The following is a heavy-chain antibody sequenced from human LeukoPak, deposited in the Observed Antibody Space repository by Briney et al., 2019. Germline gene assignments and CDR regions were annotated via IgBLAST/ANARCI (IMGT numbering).Heavy chain of an antibody. J-gene: IGHJ3*02. CDR3: AADLDYDILTGYLADAFDI. CDR2: IVVGSGNT. CDR1: GFTFTSSA. D-gene: IGHD3-9*01. V-gene: IGHV1-58*02. Sequence: ASVKVSCKSSGFTFTSSAMQWVRQARGQRLAWIGWIVVGSGNTNYAQKFQERVTITRDMSTSTAYMEPSSLRSEDTAVYYCAADLDYDILTGYLADAFDIWGQGTMVTVSS.